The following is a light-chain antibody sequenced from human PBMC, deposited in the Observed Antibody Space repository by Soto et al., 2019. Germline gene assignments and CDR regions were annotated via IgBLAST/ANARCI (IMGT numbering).Light chain of an antibody. Sequence: QSVLTQPASVSGSPGQSITISCTGPSRDVGGYNYVSWYQQHPGKAPKLMIYDVSNRPSGVSNRFSGSKSGNTASLTISGLQAEDEADYYCSSYTSSSTLDVVFGGGTKLTVL. CDR2: DVS. V-gene: IGLV2-14*01. J-gene: IGLJ2*01. CDR1: SRDVGGYNY. CDR3: SSYTSSSTLDVV.